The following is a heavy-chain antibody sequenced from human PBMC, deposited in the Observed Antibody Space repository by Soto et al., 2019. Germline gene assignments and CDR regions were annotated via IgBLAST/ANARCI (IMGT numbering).Heavy chain of an antibody. V-gene: IGHV4-34*01. D-gene: IGHD3-3*01. Sequence: QVQLQQWGAGLLKPSETLSLTCAVYGGSFSGYYWSWIRQPPGKGLEWIGEINHSGSTNYNPSLKSRVTISVDTSKNQFSLKLSSVTAADTAVYYCARGRGYYRFNYWGQGTLVTVSS. CDR2: INHSGST. CDR1: GGSFSGYY. CDR3: ARGRGYYRFNY. J-gene: IGHJ4*02.